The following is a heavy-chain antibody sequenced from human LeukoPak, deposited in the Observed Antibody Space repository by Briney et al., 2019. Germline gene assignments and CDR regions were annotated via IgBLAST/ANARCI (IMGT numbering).Heavy chain of an antibody. Sequence: PSETLSLTCAVYGGSFSGYYWSWIRQPPGKGLEWIGEINHSGSTNYNPSLKSRVTISVDTSKNQFSLKLSSVTAADTAVYYCAGSNWFYCSSTSCYAGGAFDIWGQGTMVTVSS. J-gene: IGHJ3*02. CDR1: GGSFSGYY. D-gene: IGHD2-2*01. CDR3: AGSNWFYCSSTSCYAGGAFDI. V-gene: IGHV4-34*01. CDR2: INHSGST.